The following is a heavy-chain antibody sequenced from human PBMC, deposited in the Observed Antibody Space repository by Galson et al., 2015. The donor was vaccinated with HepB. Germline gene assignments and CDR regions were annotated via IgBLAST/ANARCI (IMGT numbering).Heavy chain of an antibody. CDR3: ASAPGQLLGGFDP. Sequence: SETLSLTCTVSGGSISSYYWSWIRQPPGKGLEWIGYIYYSGSTNYNPSLKSRVTISVDTSKNQFSLKLSSVTAADTAVYYCASAPGQLLGGFDPWGQGTLVTVSS. CDR2: IYYSGST. V-gene: IGHV4-59*01. J-gene: IGHJ5*02. CDR1: GGSISSYY. D-gene: IGHD2-2*01.